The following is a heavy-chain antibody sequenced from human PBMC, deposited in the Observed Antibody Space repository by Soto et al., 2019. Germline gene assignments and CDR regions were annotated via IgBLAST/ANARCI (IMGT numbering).Heavy chain of an antibody. Sequence: QVQLDQSGAEVKKPGSSVKLSCKASGGTFSNSAISWVRQAPGQGLEWMGGIMPIFRTPDYAQKFQGSVTITADESTTTAYMELSGLTPDDTAVYYCARDKVRLQLGGNYYSILDVWGQGTTVTVCS. CDR2: IMPIFRTP. D-gene: IGHD2-15*01. J-gene: IGHJ6*02. V-gene: IGHV1-69*12. CDR1: GGTFSNSA. CDR3: ARDKVRLQLGGNYYSILDV.